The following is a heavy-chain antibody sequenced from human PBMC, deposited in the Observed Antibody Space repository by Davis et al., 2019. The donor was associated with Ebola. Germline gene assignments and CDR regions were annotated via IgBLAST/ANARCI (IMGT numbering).Heavy chain of an antibody. CDR3: ARGRGGYCSSTSCLLGLRRDAFDI. CDR2: INHSGST. CDR1: GESFSGFY. J-gene: IGHJ3*02. D-gene: IGHD2-2*01. V-gene: IGHV4-34*01. Sequence: SETLSLTCAVYGESFSGFYWSWIRQPPGTGLEWIGEINHSGSTNYNPSLKSRVTISVDTSKNQFSLKLSSVTAADTAVYYCARGRGGYCSSTSCLLGLRRDAFDIWGQGTMVTVSS.